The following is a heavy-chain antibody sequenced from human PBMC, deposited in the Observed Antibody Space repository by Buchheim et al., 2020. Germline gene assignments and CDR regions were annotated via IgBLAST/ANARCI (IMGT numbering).Heavy chain of an antibody. D-gene: IGHD4-23*01. J-gene: IGHJ4*02. Sequence: EVQLVESGGGLVQPGGSLRLSCAASGFTFSSFWMSWVRQAPGKGLEWVANIKQDGSEKYYVDSVKGRFTIYRDNAKNSLYLQMSSLRVEDTAVYYCARGYILTTVLTPDGYFFDYWGQGTL. CDR3: ARGYILTTVLTPDGYFFDY. V-gene: IGHV3-7*01. CDR1: GFTFSSFW. CDR2: IKQDGSEK.